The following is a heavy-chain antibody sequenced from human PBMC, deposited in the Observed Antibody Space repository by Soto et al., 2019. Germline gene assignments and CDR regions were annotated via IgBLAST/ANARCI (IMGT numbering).Heavy chain of an antibody. CDR2: ISYDGSNK. V-gene: IGHV3-30*18. Sequence: QVQLVESGGGVVQPGRSLRLSCAASGLTFSSYAMHWVRQAPGKVLEWVAGISYDGSNKYYADSVKGRFTISRDNSKNTLYLQMNSLRAEDTAVYYCAKDLLAAAGHKRKGYYFDYWGQGTLVTVSS. D-gene: IGHD6-13*01. CDR3: AKDLLAAAGHKRKGYYFDY. J-gene: IGHJ4*02. CDR1: GLTFSSYA.